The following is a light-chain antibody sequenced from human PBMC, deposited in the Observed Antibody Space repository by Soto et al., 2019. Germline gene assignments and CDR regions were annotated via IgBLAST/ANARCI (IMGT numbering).Light chain of an antibody. CDR1: QSVSSN. J-gene: IGKJ5*01. Sequence: EIVLTQSPGTPSLSPGERATLSCRASQSVSSNLAWYQQKPGQAPRLLIYGASTRATGIPARFSGSGSGTEFTLTISSLQSEDFAVYYCQQYNNWPPITFGQGTRLEN. CDR3: QQYNNWPPIT. CDR2: GAS. V-gene: IGKV3D-15*01.